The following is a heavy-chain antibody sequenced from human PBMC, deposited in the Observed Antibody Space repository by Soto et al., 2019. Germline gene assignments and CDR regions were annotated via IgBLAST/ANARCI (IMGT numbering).Heavy chain of an antibody. V-gene: IGHV1-18*01. J-gene: IGHJ5*02. CDR1: GYTFTNYG. Sequence: ASVKVSCKASGYTFTNYGISWVRQAPGQGLKWKGWINTYNGNTNHAQKLQGRVTMTTDTSTSTANMVLRSLRSDDTAVYYCGRGVGSGAYYDQYNWFDPWGQGTLVTVSS. CDR3: GRGVGSGAYYDQYNWFDP. D-gene: IGHD3-10*01. CDR2: INTYNGNT.